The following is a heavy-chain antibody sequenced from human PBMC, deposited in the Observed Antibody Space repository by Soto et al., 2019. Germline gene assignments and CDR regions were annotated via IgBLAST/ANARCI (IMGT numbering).Heavy chain of an antibody. Sequence: QVQLQESGPGLVTPSETLSLTCTVSGASMRDYFWTWIRLPAGKRLEWIGRKSISGSTDYNPSLKGRASMSVDTSKNQFSLRLISVTAADTALYYCARSLGSAAGWSFDVWGQGILVTVSS. CDR2: KSISGST. V-gene: IGHV4-4*07. D-gene: IGHD3-16*01. CDR1: GASMRDYF. CDR3: ARSLGSAAGWSFDV. J-gene: IGHJ4*02.